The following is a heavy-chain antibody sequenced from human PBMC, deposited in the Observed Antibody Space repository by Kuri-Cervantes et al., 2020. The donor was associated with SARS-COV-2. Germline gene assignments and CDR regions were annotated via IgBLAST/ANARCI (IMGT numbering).Heavy chain of an antibody. V-gene: IGHV3-30*03. Sequence: GESLKISCAASGFTFSSYGMHWVRQAPGKGLEWVAVISYDGSNKYYADSVKGRFTISRDNSKNTLYLQMNSLRAEDTAVYYCARALTSGYYYYSMDVWGQGTTVTVSS. J-gene: IGHJ6*02. CDR2: ISYDGSNK. CDR3: ARALTSGYYYYSMDV. CDR1: GFTFSSYG. D-gene: IGHD2-2*01.